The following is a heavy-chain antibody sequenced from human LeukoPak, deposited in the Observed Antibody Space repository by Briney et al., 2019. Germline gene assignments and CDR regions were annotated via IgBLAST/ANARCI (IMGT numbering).Heavy chain of an antibody. CDR2: INPNSGGT. CDR1: GYTFTGYY. CDR3: AREGSTSCYVY. V-gene: IGHV1-2*02. J-gene: IGHJ4*02. Sequence: ASVKVSCKASGYTFTGYYMHWVRQAPGQGLEWMGWINPNSGGTNYEQKFQGRVTMTRDTSISTAYMELSRLRSDDTAVYYCAREGSTSCYVYWGQGTRVTVSS. D-gene: IGHD2-2*01.